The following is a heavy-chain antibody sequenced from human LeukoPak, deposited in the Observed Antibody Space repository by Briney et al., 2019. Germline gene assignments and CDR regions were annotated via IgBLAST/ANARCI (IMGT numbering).Heavy chain of an antibody. D-gene: IGHD3-22*01. CDR2: ISGSGGST. J-gene: IGHJ4*02. CDR1: GFTFSSYA. Sequence: GGSLRLSCAASGFTFSSYAMSWVRQAPGKGLGWVSAISGSGGSTYYADSVKGRFTISRDNSKNTLYLQMNSLRAEDTAVYYCAKADSSGYYHFDYWGQGTLVTVSS. CDR3: AKADSSGYYHFDY. V-gene: IGHV3-23*01.